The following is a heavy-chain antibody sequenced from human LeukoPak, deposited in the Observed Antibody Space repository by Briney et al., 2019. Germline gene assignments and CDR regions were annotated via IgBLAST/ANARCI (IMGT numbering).Heavy chain of an antibody. J-gene: IGHJ6*02. V-gene: IGHV1-18*01. CDR2: ISAYNGNT. CDR3: ARYDFWSGYPTAGMDV. Sequence: ASVRVSCKASGYTFTSYGISWVRQAPGQGLEWMGWISAYNGNTNYAQKLQGRVTMTTDTSTSTAYMELRSLRSDDTAVYYCARYDFWSGYPTAGMDVWGQGTTVTVSS. D-gene: IGHD3-3*01. CDR1: GYTFTSYG.